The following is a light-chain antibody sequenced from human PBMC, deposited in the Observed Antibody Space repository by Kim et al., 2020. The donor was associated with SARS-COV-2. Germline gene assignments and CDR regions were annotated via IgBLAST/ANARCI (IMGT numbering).Light chain of an antibody. CDR1: QDISDY. V-gene: IGKV1-33*01. J-gene: IGKJ2*01. CDR2: DAS. Sequence: ASVGYTVTITCQASQDISDYLNWYQQKPGKAPKLLIYDASNLETGVPSRFSGSGSGTNLILTISSLQPEDIATYYCQQYGNLPYTFGQGTKLEI. CDR3: QQYGNLPYT.